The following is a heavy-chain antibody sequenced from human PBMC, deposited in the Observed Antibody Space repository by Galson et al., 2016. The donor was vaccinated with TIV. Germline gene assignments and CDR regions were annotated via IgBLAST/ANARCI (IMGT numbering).Heavy chain of an antibody. J-gene: IGHJ4*02. D-gene: IGHD3-10*01. Sequence: SETLSLTCNVSGGSFRGYYWTWIRLPPGKGLEWIGEIDDSGSTNSIPSLKSRLTLSVDTSRNHFSLQLNSVTAADTAIYYCTRGRFESGSYYNNGFDYWGQGTPVTVSS. CDR1: GGSFRGYY. CDR2: IDDSGST. CDR3: TRGRFESGSYYNNGFDY. V-gene: IGHV4-34*01.